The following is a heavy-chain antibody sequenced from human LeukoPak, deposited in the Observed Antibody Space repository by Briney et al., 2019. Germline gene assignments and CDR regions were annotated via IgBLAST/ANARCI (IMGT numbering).Heavy chain of an antibody. CDR3: ARHTSSWNEGDDY. J-gene: IGHJ4*02. V-gene: IGHV5-10-1*01. CDR1: GYSFTSYW. D-gene: IGHD6-13*01. Sequence: PGESLKISCKGSGYSFTSYWISWVRQMPGKGLEWMGRIDPSDYYTNYSPSFQGHLTISADMSISTAYLQWSSLKASDTAMYYCARHTSSWNEGDDYWGQGTLVTVSS. CDR2: IDPSDYYT.